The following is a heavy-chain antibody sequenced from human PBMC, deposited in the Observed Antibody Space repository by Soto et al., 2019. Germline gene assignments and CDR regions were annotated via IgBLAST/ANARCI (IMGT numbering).Heavy chain of an antibody. CDR3: ARARGYDSGEGPLDY. J-gene: IGHJ4*02. D-gene: IGHD3-22*01. CDR1: GGSFSGYY. Sequence: QVQLQQWGAGLLKPSETLSLTCGVFGGSFSGYYWSWIRQPPGKGLEWIGEINHRGSTNYNPSLKSRVTVSADTSKNHFSLKLTSVTAADTAVYHCARARGYDSGEGPLDYWGQGTLVTVSS. V-gene: IGHV4-34*01. CDR2: INHRGST.